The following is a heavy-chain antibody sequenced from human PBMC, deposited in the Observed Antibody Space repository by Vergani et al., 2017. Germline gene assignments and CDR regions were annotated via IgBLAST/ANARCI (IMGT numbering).Heavy chain of an antibody. CDR1: GFSLSTNGVG. D-gene: IGHD3-3*01. V-gene: IGHV2-5*01. J-gene: IGHJ4*02. CDR3: ARASYEFWSGHSLDY. CDR2: IYWNDDK. Sequence: QITLRESGPTLVRPTQSLTLTCTFSGFSLSTNGVGVGWIRQPPGKALEWLGFIYWNDDKRYSPSLKRRLTITKDTSKTQVVLTMTNMDPVDTATYYCARASYEFWSGHSLDYWGKGTLVTVSS.